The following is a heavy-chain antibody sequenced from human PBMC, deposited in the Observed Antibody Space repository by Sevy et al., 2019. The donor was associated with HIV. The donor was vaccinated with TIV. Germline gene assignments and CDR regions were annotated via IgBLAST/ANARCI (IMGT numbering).Heavy chain of an antibody. Sequence: GGSLRLSCVASGFTFSYAWMSWVRQAPGKGLEWVGRIMSKSDGGTTDYAAPVKGSFTISRVDSKNTLYLQMNSLKIEDTAIYYCTTDPIIVLLVTDGMDVWGQGTTVTVS. D-gene: IGHD2-8*02. V-gene: IGHV3-15*01. CDR2: IMSKSDGGTT. CDR3: TTDPIIVLLVTDGMDV. J-gene: IGHJ6*02. CDR1: GFTFSYAW.